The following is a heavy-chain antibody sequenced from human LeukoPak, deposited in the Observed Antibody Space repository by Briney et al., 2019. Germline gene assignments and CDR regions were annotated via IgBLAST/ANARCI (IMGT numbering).Heavy chain of an antibody. Sequence: ASVKVSCKASGGTFSSYAISWVRQAPGQGLEWMGGIIPIFGTANYAQKFQGRVTITTDESTSTAYMELSSLRSEDTAVYYCATNKYKYDISEETYYYYDIDVWGQGTAVTVSS. CDR2: IIPIFGTA. CDR1: GGTFSSYA. D-gene: IGHD3-22*01. J-gene: IGHJ6*02. CDR3: ATNKYKYDISEETYYYYDIDV. V-gene: IGHV1-69*05.